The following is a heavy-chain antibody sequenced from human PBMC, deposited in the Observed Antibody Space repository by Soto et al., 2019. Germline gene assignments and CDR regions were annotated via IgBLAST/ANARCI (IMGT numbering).Heavy chain of an antibody. J-gene: IGHJ6*03. CDR3: ARRRWPNGVGV. Sequence: GTSVKASSKASGYTFTSCDMNWVRHATGQGLEWMGWMNPNSGNTGYAQKFQGRVTMTTNTSISTAYTELRSLRSEYTAVYYCARRRWPNGVGVWAKRTMVTGSS. D-gene: IGHD2-8*01. CDR2: MNPNSGNT. V-gene: IGHV1-8*01. CDR1: GYTFTSCD.